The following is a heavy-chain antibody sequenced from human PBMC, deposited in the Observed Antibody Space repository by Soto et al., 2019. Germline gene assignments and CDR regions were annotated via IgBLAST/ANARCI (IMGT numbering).Heavy chain of an antibody. V-gene: IGHV5-10-1*01. CDR3: AIECSSTSCFSYGMDV. D-gene: IGHD2-2*01. CDR2: IDPSDSYT. J-gene: IGHJ6*02. CDR1: GYSFTSYW. Sequence: PGESLKISCKGSGYSFTSYWISWVRQMPGKGLEWMGRIDPSDSYTNYSPSFQGHVTISADKSISTAYLQWSSLKASDTAMYYCAIECSSTSCFSYGMDVWGQGTTVTVSS.